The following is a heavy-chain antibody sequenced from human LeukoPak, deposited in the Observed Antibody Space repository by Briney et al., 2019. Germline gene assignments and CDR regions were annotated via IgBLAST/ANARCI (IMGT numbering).Heavy chain of an antibody. V-gene: IGHV4-59*08. J-gene: IGHJ4*02. CDR3: ARHSGRDSSCP. D-gene: IGHD6-6*01. CDR2: IYDRGST. Sequence: SETLSLTCTVSGGSIRSYYWNWIRQPPGKGLEWIGYIYDRGSTKYNPSPKSRVTISVDTSKNQFSLRLSSVSAADTAVYYCARHSGRDSSCPWGQGTLVTVSS. CDR1: GGSIRSYY.